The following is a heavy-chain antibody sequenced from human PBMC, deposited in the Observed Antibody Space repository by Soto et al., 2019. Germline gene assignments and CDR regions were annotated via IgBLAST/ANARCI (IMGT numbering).Heavy chain of an antibody. V-gene: IGHV5-51*01. Sequence: GESLKISCRGSGFIFTTYWIGWVRQLPGKGLEWVGIVSPADSDTKYSPSFQGQVTISADKSISAAYLQWSSLKASDTAIYYCARNSLTGYYNYYYSMDVWGQGTTVTVSS. CDR2: VSPADSDT. D-gene: IGHD3-9*01. J-gene: IGHJ6*02. CDR3: ARNSLTGYYNYYYSMDV. CDR1: GFIFTTYW.